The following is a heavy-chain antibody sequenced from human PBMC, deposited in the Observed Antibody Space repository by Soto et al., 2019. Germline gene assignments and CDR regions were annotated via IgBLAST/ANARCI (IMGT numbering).Heavy chain of an antibody. CDR3: ARVGRGAVVGLFQH. J-gene: IGHJ1*01. Sequence: QVQLVQSGAEVKKPGSSVKVSCKASGGTFSSYAISWVRQAPGQGLEWMGGIIPIFGTANYAQKFQGRVTITADESTSTADRELSSLRSEDVAVYYCARVGRGAVVGLFQHWGQGTRVTVSS. V-gene: IGHV1-69*19. D-gene: IGHD3-22*01. CDR2: IIPIFGTA. CDR1: GGTFSSYA.